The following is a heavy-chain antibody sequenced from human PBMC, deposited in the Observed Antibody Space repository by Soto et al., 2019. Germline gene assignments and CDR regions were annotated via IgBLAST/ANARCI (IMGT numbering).Heavy chain of an antibody. CDR3: ARDRRITGTTKVSYYGMDV. Sequence: PSETLSLTCTVSGGSISSGGYYWSWIRQHPGKGLEWIGYIYYSGSTYYNPPLKSRVTISVDTSKNQFSLKLSSVTAADTAVYYCARDRRITGTTKVSYYGMDVWGQGTTVTVSS. CDR1: GGSISSGGYY. CDR2: IYYSGST. D-gene: IGHD1-7*01. V-gene: IGHV4-31*03. J-gene: IGHJ6*02.